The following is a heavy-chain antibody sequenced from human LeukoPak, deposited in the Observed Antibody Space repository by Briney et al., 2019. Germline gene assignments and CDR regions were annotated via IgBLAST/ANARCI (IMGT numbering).Heavy chain of an antibody. Sequence: GGSLRLSCAASGFTFSSYWMSWVRQAPGKGLEWVAFIRYDRSNKYYADSVKGRFTISRDNSKNTLYLQMNSLRAEDTAVYYCAKDFSEPPFDYWGQGTLVTVSS. D-gene: IGHD6-19*01. CDR2: IRYDRSNK. J-gene: IGHJ4*02. CDR3: AKDFSEPPFDY. V-gene: IGHV3-30*02. CDR1: GFTFSSYW.